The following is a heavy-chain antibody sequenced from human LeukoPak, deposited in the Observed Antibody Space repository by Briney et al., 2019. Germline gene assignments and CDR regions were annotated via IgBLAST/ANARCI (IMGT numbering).Heavy chain of an antibody. V-gene: IGHV1-18*01. D-gene: IGHD3-10*01. CDR3: ARDFRERLLWFGESPYYFDY. CDR2: ISAYNGNT. CDR1: GYTFTSYG. Sequence: GASVKVSCKASGYTFTSYGISWVRQAPGQGLEWMGWISAYNGNTNYAQKLQGRVTLTTDTSTTTAYMELRSLGSDDTAVYFYARDFRERLLWFGESPYYFDYWGQGTLVTVSS. J-gene: IGHJ4*02.